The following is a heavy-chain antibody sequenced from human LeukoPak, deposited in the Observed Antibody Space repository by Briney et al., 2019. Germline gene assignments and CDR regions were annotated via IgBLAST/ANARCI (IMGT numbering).Heavy chain of an antibody. J-gene: IGHJ4*02. CDR2: IMTDGSRT. V-gene: IGHV3-74*01. CDR1: GFTFSSYA. Sequence: GGSLRLSCAASGFTFSSYAMSWVRQAPGKGLVWVSLIMTDGSRTIYADSVKGRFTISRDNAKNTLYLQMNSLRDDDTAVYYCARGGPGGSYFDYWGQGTLVTVSS. CDR3: ARGGPGGSYFDY. D-gene: IGHD1-26*01.